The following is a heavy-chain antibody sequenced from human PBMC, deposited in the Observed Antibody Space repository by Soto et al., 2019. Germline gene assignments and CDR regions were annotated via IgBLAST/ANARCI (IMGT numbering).Heavy chain of an antibody. CDR2: ISYDGSNK. CDR1: GFTFSSYG. D-gene: IGHD6-19*01. Sequence: QVQLVESGGGVVQPGRSLRLSCAASGFTFSSYGMHWVRQAPGKGLEWVAFISYDGSNKYYADSVKGRFTISRDNSKNTLYLQMNSLRAEDTAVYYCATDENPSGWFLYWGQGTLVTVSS. J-gene: IGHJ4*02. CDR3: ATDENPSGWFLY. V-gene: IGHV3-30*03.